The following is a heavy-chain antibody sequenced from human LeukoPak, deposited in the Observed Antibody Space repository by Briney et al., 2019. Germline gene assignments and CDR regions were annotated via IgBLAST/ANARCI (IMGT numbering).Heavy chain of an antibody. Sequence: GASVKVSCKASGYTFTRYLMHWVRQAPGQGLEWMGSINPYGGTTNYAQKFQGRVSMTRDTFTSTIYMELSTLTSDDTAVFYCAREYEVIESSGSRSSFEYWGQGTLVTVA. CDR2: INPYGGTT. CDR1: GYTFTRYL. J-gene: IGHJ4*02. D-gene: IGHD3-22*01. CDR3: AREYEVIESSGSRSSFEY. V-gene: IGHV1-46*01.